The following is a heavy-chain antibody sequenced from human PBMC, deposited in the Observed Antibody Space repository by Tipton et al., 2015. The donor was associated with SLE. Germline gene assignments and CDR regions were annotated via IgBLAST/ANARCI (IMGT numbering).Heavy chain of an antibody. CDR3: ATSRRIAAAGDGMDV. J-gene: IGHJ6*02. CDR2: IYTSGST. Sequence: TLSLTCTVSGGSISSYYWSWIRQPPGKGLEWIRYIYTSGSTNYNPSLKSRVTISVDTSKNQFSLKLSSVTAADTAVYYCATSRRIAAAGDGMDVWGQGTTVTVSS. D-gene: IGHD6-13*01. V-gene: IGHV4-4*09. CDR1: GGSISSYY.